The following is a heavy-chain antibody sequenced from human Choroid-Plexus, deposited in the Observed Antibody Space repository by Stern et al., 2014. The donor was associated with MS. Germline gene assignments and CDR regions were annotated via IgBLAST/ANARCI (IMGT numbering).Heavy chain of an antibody. CDR3: AKDRQYLTYFFDH. J-gene: IGHJ5*02. Sequence: QVQLQESGGGVVQPGRPLRLSCVASGFTFGSCAMHWVRQAPGKGLERVAGVSYDGSNKYYADSVKGRFTISRDNSQNTLYMQMSSLRPEDTAVYYCAKDRQYLTYFFDHWGQGSLVTVSS. V-gene: IGHV3-30*18. CDR1: GFTFGSCA. D-gene: IGHD2/OR15-2a*01. CDR2: VSYDGSNK.